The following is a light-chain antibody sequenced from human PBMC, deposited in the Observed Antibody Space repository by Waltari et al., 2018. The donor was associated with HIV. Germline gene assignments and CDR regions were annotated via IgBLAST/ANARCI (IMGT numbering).Light chain of an antibody. CDR2: PIH. Sequence: SELTQDPAVSVALGQTVSITCQGDSLRNYYASWYLQKPGQAPVLVISPIHNRPSGIPDRFAGSSSGNTASLTITGAQAEEEGDYYCNSRDRAGHHVVFGGGTKLTVL. J-gene: IGLJ3*02. V-gene: IGLV3-19*01. CDR3: NSRDRAGHHVV. CDR1: SLRNYY.